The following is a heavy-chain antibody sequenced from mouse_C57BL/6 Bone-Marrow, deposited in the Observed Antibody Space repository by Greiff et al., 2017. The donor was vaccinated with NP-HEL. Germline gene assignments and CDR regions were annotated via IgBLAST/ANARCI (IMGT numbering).Heavy chain of an antibody. J-gene: IGHJ4*01. V-gene: IGHV5-4*01. CDR1: GFTFSSYA. Sequence: EVKLVESGGGLVKPGGSLKLSCAASGFTFSSYAMSWVRQTPEKRLEWVATISDGGSYTYYPDNVKGRFTISRDNAKNNLYLQMSHLKSEDTAMYYCARDNARYNYAIYYSGERASHTVS. D-gene: IGHD1-3*01. CDR3: ARDNARYNYAIYY. CDR2: ISDGGSYT.